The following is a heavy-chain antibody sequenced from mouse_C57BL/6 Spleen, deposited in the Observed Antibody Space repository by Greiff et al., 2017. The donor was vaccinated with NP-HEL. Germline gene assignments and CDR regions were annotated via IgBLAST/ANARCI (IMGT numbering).Heavy chain of an antibody. CDR2: IHPNSGST. J-gene: IGHJ2*01. V-gene: IGHV1-64*01. CDR3: ARPYFDYGSSEVDY. Sequence: QVQLQQPGAELVKPGASVKLSCKASGYTFTSYWMHWVKQRPGQGLEWIGMIHPNSGSTNYNQKFKDKATLTADKSSSTAYMQLSSLTYEDSAVYYCARPYFDYGSSEVDYWGQGTTLTVSS. D-gene: IGHD1-1*01. CDR1: GYTFTSYW.